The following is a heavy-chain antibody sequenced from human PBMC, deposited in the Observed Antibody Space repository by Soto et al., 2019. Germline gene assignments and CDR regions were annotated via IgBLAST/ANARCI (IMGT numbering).Heavy chain of an antibody. Sequence: VQLLESGGGLVEPGGSRRLSCAASGFTFSSYTMSWVRQAPGKGLGWVSTISGSGSSTYSADSVKGRFTISRDNSSNTLYLQMNSRRVDDAAIYYCAKAWGIGYRGQGTLVTVSS. CDR3: AKAWGIGY. CDR2: ISGSGSST. V-gene: IGHV3-23*01. J-gene: IGHJ4*02. D-gene: IGHD7-27*01. CDR1: GFTFSSYT.